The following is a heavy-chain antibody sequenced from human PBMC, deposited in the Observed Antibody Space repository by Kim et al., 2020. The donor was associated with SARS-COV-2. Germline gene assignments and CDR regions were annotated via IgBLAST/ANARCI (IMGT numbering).Heavy chain of an antibody. V-gene: IGHV3-33*01. D-gene: IGHD3-3*01. CDR1: GFTFSSYG. J-gene: IGHJ6*02. CDR2: IWYDGSNK. Sequence: GGSLRLSCAASGFTFSSYGMHWVRQAPGKGLEWVAVIWYDGSNKYYADSVKGRFTISRDNSKNTLYLQMNSLRAEDTAVYYCARETYYDFWSGYSTPYYGMDVWGQGTTVTVSS. CDR3: ARETYYDFWSGYSTPYYGMDV.